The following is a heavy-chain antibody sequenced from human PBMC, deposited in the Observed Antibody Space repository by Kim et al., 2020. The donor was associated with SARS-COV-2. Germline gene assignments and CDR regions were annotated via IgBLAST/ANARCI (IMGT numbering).Heavy chain of an antibody. J-gene: IGHJ6*02. CDR3: ARVTLWFGEFPRGMDV. V-gene: IGHV3-21*01. D-gene: IGHD3-10*01. CDR2: ISSSSSYI. CDR1: GFTFSSYS. Sequence: GGSLRLSCAASGFTFSSYSMNWVRQAPGKGLEWVSSISSSSSYIYYADSVKGRFTISRDNAKNSLYLQMNSLRAEDTAVYYCARVTLWFGEFPRGMDVWGQGTTVTVSS.